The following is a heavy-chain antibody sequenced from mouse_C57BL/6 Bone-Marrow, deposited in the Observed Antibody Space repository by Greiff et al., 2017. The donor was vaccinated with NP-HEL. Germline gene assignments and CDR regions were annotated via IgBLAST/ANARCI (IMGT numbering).Heavy chain of an antibody. V-gene: IGHV1-55*01. D-gene: IGHD2-4*01. Sequence: QVQLQQPGAELVKPGASVKMSCAASGYTFTSYWITWVKQRPGQGLEWIGDLYPGSGSTNYNEKFKSKATLTVDTSSSTAYMQLSSLTSEDSAVYYCARGGDYDGVHWDFDVWGTGTTVTVSS. J-gene: IGHJ1*03. CDR1: GYTFTSYW. CDR3: ARGGDYDGVHWDFDV. CDR2: LYPGSGST.